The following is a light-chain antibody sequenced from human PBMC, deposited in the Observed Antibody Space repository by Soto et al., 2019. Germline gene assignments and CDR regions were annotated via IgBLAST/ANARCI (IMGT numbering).Light chain of an antibody. CDR1: QSVSSN. J-gene: IGKJ1*01. V-gene: IGKV3-15*01. Sequence: EILMTQSPATLSVSPGERATLSCRASQSVSSNLAWYQQKVGQAPRVLIYDASTRATGIPGRFSGSGSGTEFTLTISSLQSGDFAVYYCQQYNNWPETFGQGTKVDIK. CDR2: DAS. CDR3: QQYNNWPET.